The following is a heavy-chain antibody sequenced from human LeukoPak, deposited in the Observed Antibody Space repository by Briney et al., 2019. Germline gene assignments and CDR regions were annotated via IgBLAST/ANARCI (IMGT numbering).Heavy chain of an antibody. J-gene: IGHJ4*02. CDR3: AKAHCSPTSCSRIDY. Sequence: SGGSLRLSCAASGFTVSSNYMSWVRQAPGKGLECVSVIYGGVNTVYADSVQGRFTISRDNSKNTVYLQMSGLRAEDTALYYCAKAHCSPTSCSRIDYWGQGTLVTVSS. D-gene: IGHD2-2*01. CDR2: IYGGVNT. CDR1: GFTVSSNY. V-gene: IGHV3-66*01.